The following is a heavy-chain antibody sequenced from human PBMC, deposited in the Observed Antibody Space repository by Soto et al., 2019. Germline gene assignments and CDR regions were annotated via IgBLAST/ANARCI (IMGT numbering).Heavy chain of an antibody. V-gene: IGHV3-66*01. J-gene: IGHJ4*02. CDR1: GFTVSINY. Sequence: EVQLVEYGGGLVQPGGSLRLSCAASGFTVSINYMSWVRQAPGQGLEWVSVIYSGGSTYYADSVKGRFTISRDNSKNTLYLQMNSRRAEDTAVYYCAREGSGWGFDYWGQGTLVTVSS. CDR2: IYSGGST. CDR3: AREGSGWGFDY. D-gene: IGHD6-19*01.